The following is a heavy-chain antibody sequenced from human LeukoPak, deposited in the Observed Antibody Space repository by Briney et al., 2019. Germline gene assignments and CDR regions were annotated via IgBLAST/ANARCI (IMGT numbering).Heavy chain of an antibody. D-gene: IGHD1-26*01. CDR3: ARGSIVGWFDP. V-gene: IGHV4-34*01. J-gene: IGHJ5*02. CDR2: MNQGGGA. CDR1: GASLSGFF. Sequence: SETLSLTCAVDGASLSGFFWDWIRQSPGKGLEWIGEMNQGGGARFNPSLESRVIIAVDTSKNQFTLKVNSVTDADTAVYYCARGSIVGWFDPWGQGTLVTVSS.